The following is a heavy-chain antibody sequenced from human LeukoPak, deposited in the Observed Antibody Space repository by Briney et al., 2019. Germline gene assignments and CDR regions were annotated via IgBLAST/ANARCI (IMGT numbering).Heavy chain of an antibody. CDR2: IKQDGSDK. D-gene: IGHD6-13*01. V-gene: IGHV3-7*01. CDR1: GFTFSTYA. Sequence: GGSLRLSCAASGFTFSTYAMNWVRQAPGKGLEWVANIKQDGSDKYYVDSVKGRFTISRDNAKNSLYLQMNSLRAEDTAVYYCAIIPRAAAGPSARSPFHYWGQGTLVTVSS. J-gene: IGHJ4*02. CDR3: AIIPRAAAGPSARSPFHY.